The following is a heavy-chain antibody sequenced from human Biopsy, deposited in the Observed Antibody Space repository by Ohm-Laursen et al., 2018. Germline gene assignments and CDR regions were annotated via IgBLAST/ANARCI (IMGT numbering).Heavy chain of an antibody. CDR3: AKGSEQLQDAGGVDA. Sequence: GSLRLSCTASGFSVADYAIHWVRQVSGKGLEWVSFIGWDGANTYYGGSVRGRFTISRDNDKNALYLQMNSLRLEDSGFYYCAKGSEQLQDAGGVDAWGQGTLVTVSS. CDR1: GFSVADYA. J-gene: IGHJ5*02. D-gene: IGHD1/OR15-1a*01. CDR2: IGWDGANT. V-gene: IGHV3-43D*04.